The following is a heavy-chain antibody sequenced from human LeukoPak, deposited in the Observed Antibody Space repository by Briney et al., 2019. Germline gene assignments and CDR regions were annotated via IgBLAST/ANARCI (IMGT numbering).Heavy chain of an antibody. CDR1: GFTFVNYG. CDR2: ISYNGNQ. V-gene: IGHV3-30-3*01. J-gene: IGHJ3*02. Sequence: PGGSLRLSCAASGFTFVNYGFHWVRQAPVKALEWVAFISYNGNQKYGDSVKGRFTISRDNSKNTLYLQMNGLRLEDTAVYYCARDPLDISRWANAFDIWGQGTMVTVSS. D-gene: IGHD2-2*03. CDR3: ARDPLDISRWANAFDI.